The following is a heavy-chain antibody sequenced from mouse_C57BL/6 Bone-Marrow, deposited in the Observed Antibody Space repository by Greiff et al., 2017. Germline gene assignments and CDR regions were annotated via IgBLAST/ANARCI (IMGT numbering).Heavy chain of an antibody. CDR1: GYTFTSFG. V-gene: IGHV1-81*01. CDR2: IYPRSGNT. Sequence: VKLVESGAELARPGASVKLSCKASGYTFTSFGISWVKQRTGQGLEWIGEIYPRSGNTYYNEKFKGKATLTADKSSSTAYMELRSLTSEDSAVYFCALYDLYWGQGTSVTVAS. CDR3: ALYDLY. D-gene: IGHD2-4*01. J-gene: IGHJ4*01.